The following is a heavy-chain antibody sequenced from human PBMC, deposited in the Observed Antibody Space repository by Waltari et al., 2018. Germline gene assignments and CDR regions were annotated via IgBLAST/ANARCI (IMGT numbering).Heavy chain of an antibody. V-gene: IGHV3-30*04. CDR2: ISYNGRNI. J-gene: IGHJ6*02. CDR3: ARDYCDRTNCHGMDV. D-gene: IGHD3-22*01. Sequence: QVQLVESGGGVVQPGRALRLSCAASEFTFRSYAMHWVRQAPGNGLEWVAVISYNGRNIYYVDSVKGRFTISRDNSNKTLYLQMNSLRPEDTAVYYCARDYCDRTNCHGMDVWGQGTTVTVSS. CDR1: EFTFRSYA.